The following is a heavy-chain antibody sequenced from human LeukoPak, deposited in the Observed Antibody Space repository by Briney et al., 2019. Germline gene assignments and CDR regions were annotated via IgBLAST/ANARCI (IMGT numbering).Heavy chain of an antibody. CDR3: ARAYDSSGYRAFDI. CDR2: IRQDGSDQ. V-gene: IGHV3-7*04. CDR1: GFSFSRYW. D-gene: IGHD3-22*01. J-gene: IGHJ3*02. Sequence: GGSLRLSCAVSGFSFSRYWMSWVRQAPGKGLEWVASIRQDGSDQHYVDSVKGRLTISRDNAKNSLYLQVNSPRAEDTAMYYCARAYDSSGYRAFDIWGQGTMVTVSS.